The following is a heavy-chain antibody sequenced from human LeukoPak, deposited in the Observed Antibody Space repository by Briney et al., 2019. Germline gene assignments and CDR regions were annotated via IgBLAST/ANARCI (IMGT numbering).Heavy chain of an antibody. CDR1: GYTFTGYY. J-gene: IGHJ4*02. V-gene: IGHV1-2*02. CDR3: WSPMVRGVASDY. Sequence: ASVKVSCKASGYTFTGYYMHWVRQAPGQGLEWMGWINPNSGGTNYAQKFQGRVTMTRDTSISTAYMELSSLRSEDTAVYYCWSPMVRGVASDYWGQGTLVTVSS. D-gene: IGHD3-10*01. CDR2: INPNSGGT.